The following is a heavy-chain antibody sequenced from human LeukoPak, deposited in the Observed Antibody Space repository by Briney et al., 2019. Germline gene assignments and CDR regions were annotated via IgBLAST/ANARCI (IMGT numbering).Heavy chain of an antibody. D-gene: IGHD3-22*01. CDR3: ARRKTSGGLRGLVVVPFSYYFDY. V-gene: IGHV4-59*08. CDR2: IYYSGST. Sequence: SETLSLTCTVSGGSISSYYWSWTRQPPGKGLEWIGYIYYSGSTNYNPSLKSRVTISVDTSKNQFSLKLSSVTAADTAVYYCARRKTSGGLRGLVVVPFSYYFDYWGQGTLVTVSS. CDR1: GGSISSYY. J-gene: IGHJ4*02.